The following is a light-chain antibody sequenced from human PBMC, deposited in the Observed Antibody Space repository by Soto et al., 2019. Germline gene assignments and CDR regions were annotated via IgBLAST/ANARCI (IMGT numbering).Light chain of an antibody. CDR2: GAS. J-gene: IGKJ5*01. V-gene: IGKV3-15*01. Sequence: EMVMTQSPATLSASPGERATLSCRASQSVSSNLAWYQQKPGQAPRLLIYGASTRATGIPARFSGSGSGTEFTLTISSLQSEDFAVYYCQQYNNWPVTFGQGTRLEI. CDR3: QQYNNWPVT. CDR1: QSVSSN.